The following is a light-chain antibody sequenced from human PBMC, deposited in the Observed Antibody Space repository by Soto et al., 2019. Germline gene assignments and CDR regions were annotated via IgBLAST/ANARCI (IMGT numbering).Light chain of an antibody. J-gene: IGLJ2*01. CDR3: CSYAGSSTFEHVV. Sequence: QSVLTQPASVSGSPGQSITISCTGTSSDVGSYNLVSWYQQHPGKAPKLMIYEGSKRPSGVSNRFSGSKSGNTASLTISGLQAEDEADYYCCSYAGSSTFEHVVFGGGTQLTVL. CDR2: EGS. V-gene: IGLV2-23*03. CDR1: SSDVGSYNL.